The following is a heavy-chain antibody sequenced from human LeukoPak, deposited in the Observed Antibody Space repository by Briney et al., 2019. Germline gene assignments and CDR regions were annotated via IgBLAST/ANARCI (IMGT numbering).Heavy chain of an antibody. J-gene: IGHJ4*02. CDR3: ARDRVYDSSGLDY. Sequence: SETLSLTCAVYGGSFSGYYWSWIRQPPGKGLEWIGYIYYSGSTYYNPSLKSRVTISVDTSKNQFSLKLSSVTAADTAVYYCARDRVYDSSGLDYWGQGTLVTVSS. D-gene: IGHD3-22*01. V-gene: IGHV4-34*09. CDR1: GGSFSGYY. CDR2: IYYSGST.